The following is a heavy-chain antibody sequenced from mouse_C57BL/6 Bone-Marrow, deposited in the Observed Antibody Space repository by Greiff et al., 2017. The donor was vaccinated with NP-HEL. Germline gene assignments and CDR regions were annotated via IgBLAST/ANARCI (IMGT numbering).Heavy chain of an antibody. CDR2: INPSSGYT. V-gene: IGHV1-4*01. Sequence: QVQLKQSGAELARPGASVKMSCKASGYTFTSYTMHWVNQRPGQGLEWIGYINPSSGYTKYNQKFKDKATLTADKSSSTAYMQLSSLTSEDSAVYYCARTITTAYYYAMDYWGQGTSVTVSS. J-gene: IGHJ4*01. CDR1: GYTFTSYT. CDR3: ARTITTAYYYAMDY. D-gene: IGHD1-2*01.